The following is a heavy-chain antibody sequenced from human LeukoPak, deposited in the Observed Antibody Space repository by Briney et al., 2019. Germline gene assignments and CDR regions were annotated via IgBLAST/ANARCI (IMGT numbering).Heavy chain of an antibody. D-gene: IGHD2-2*01. Sequence: GGSLRLSCAASGFIVSDNYMSWVRQAPGKGLEWVSVIYSAGSTYYADSVKGRFTISRDNGKNSLFLHMTTLRAEDTAVYYCARGFDCSSASCSCMDLWGQGTTVTVSS. CDR1: GFIVSDNY. CDR2: IYSAGST. V-gene: IGHV3-53*01. J-gene: IGHJ6*02. CDR3: ARGFDCSSASCSCMDL.